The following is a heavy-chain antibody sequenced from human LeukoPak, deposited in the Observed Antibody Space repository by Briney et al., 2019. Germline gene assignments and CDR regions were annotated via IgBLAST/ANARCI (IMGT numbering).Heavy chain of an antibody. V-gene: IGHV3-30-3*02. CDR2: ISYDGSNK. J-gene: IGHJ4*02. D-gene: IGHD4-17*01. Sequence: GGSLRLSCAASGFTFSSYPMHWVRQAPGKGLEWVGVISYDGSNKYYADSVKGRFTISRDNSKNTLYLQMNSLRAEDTAVYYCAKSMTTVTTIDYWGQGTLVTVSS. CDR3: AKSMTTVTTIDY. CDR1: GFTFSSYP.